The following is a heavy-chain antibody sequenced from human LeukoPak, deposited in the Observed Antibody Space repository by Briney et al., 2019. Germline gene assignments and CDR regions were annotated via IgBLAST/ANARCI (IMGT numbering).Heavy chain of an antibody. D-gene: IGHD3-22*01. CDR2: TTGSGAST. CDR3: TFDSRFDY. CDR1: GFTFSSYA. J-gene: IGHJ4*02. V-gene: IGHV3-23*01. Sequence: GGSLRLSCAASGFTFSSYAMGWVRQAPGKGLEWVSGTTGSGASTYYSDSVKGRFAISRDNSKNTLYLQMNSLRAEDTAVYYCTFDSRFDYWGQGTLVSVSS.